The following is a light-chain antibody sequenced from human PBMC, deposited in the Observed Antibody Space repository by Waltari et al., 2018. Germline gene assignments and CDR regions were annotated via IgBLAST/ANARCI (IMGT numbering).Light chain of an antibody. Sequence: QSALTQPASMSASPGQSITISCTATNNDVRTYDLVSWYQQHPGRAPKLLIFQGTKRPSEFSGRFSGSKFADTASLTISGLQPEDEADYYCCSYAGTWLFGGGTKVTVL. J-gene: IGLJ3*02. CDR1: NNDVRTYDL. V-gene: IGLV2-23*01. CDR2: QGT. CDR3: CSYAGTWL.